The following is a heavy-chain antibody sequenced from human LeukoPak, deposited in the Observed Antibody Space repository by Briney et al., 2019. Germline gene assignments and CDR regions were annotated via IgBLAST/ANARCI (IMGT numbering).Heavy chain of an antibody. CDR1: GFIFSSYW. CDR3: AKEVHYGSGSYYKYYFDY. Sequence: GGSLRLSCAASGFIFSSYWMHWVRHAPGKGLAWVSRINTDGSSTSYADSVKGRFTISRDNSKNTLYLQMNSLRAEDTAVYYCAKEVHYGSGSYYKYYFDYWGQGTLVTVSS. D-gene: IGHD3-10*01. CDR2: INTDGSST. J-gene: IGHJ4*02. V-gene: IGHV3-74*01.